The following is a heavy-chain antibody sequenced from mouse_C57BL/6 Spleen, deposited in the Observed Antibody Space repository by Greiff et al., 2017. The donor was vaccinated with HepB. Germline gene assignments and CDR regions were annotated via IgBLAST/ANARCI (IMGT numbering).Heavy chain of an antibody. CDR2: IYPGNSDT. J-gene: IGHJ3*01. CDR1: GYTFTSYW. D-gene: IGHD1-1*01. V-gene: IGHV1-5*01. Sequence: EVQLQQSGTVLARPGASVKMSCKTSGYTFTSYWMHWVKQRPGQGLEWIGAIYPGNSDTSYNQKFKGKAKLTAVTSASTAYMELSRLTNEDSAVYYCTRSDYGSSSAWFAYWGQGTLVTVAA. CDR3: TRSDYGSSSAWFAY.